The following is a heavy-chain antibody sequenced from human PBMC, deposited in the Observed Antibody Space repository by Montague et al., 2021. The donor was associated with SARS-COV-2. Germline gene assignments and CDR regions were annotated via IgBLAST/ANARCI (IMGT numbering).Heavy chain of an antibody. CDR3: ARAGRGSCGDGNCYQYFFNY. CDR2: TYYRSEWYS. Sequence: CAISGDSVSTNSGTWNWVRLSPSRGIEWLGRTYYRSEWYSEYSVSVKSRISINPDTSKNQFSLQLNSVTPEDTAVYYCARAGRGSCGDGNCYQYFFNYWGQGTLVTVSS. CDR1: GDSVSTNSGT. D-gene: IGHD2-15*01. V-gene: IGHV6-1*01. J-gene: IGHJ4*02.